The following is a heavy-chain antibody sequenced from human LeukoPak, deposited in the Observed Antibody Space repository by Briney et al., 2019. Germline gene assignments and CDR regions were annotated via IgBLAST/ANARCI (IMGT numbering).Heavy chain of an antibody. CDR2: MNPNSGNT. J-gene: IGHJ4*02. V-gene: IGHV1-8*01. CDR3: ARARGYSYGYDLDY. Sequence: GASVKVSCKASGYTFTSYDINWVRQATGQGLEWMGWMNPNSGNTGYAQKFQGRVTMTRNTSISTAYMELSSLRSEDTAVYYCARARGYSYGYDLDYWGQGTLVTVSS. D-gene: IGHD5-18*01. CDR1: GYTFTSYD.